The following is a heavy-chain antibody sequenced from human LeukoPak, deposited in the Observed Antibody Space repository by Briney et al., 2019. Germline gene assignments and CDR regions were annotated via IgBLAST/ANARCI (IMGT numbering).Heavy chain of an antibody. D-gene: IGHD1-26*01. J-gene: IGHJ4*02. CDR2: ISTGGSSK. Sequence: PGGSLRLSCAASGFTFKTYDMSWVRQAPGKGLEWISYISTGGSSKYYADSVKGRFTISRDNAKYSLYLQMNSLRAGDTAIYYCAGRWEEYFFDYWGQGTLVTVSS. CDR1: GFTFKTYD. V-gene: IGHV3-48*03. CDR3: AGRWEEYFFDY.